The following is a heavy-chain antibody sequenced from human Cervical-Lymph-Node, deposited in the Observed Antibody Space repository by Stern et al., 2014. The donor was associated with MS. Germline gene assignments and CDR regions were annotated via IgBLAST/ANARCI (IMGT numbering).Heavy chain of an antibody. CDR1: GYTFIRYY. V-gene: IGHV1-46*01. D-gene: IGHD5/OR15-5a*01. Sequence: QVQLVQSGAQVKKPGDSVKVSCKGSGYTFIRYYIHWVRQAPGKGLEWMRIVNANGGSSRYAQKFQGRVTMASDTSTSTVSMELSSLRSEDTAVYYCATLYDYSGNYGMEVWGQGTTVIVSS. CDR3: ATLYDYSGNYGMEV. J-gene: IGHJ6*02. CDR2: VNANGGSS.